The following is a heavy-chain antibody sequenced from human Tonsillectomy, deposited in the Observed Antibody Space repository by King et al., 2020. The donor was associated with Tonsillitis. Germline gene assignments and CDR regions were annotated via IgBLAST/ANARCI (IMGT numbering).Heavy chain of an antibody. J-gene: IGHJ4*02. Sequence: QLQLQESGPGLVKPSETLSLTCTVSGGSISSSSYYWGWIRQPPGKGLEWIGYIYYSGSTYYAPSLMSRVTISVDTSKNPFSLKLSFVTGADTAVYYCARLYYYGSGSYLYCFDYWGQGTLVTVSS. D-gene: IGHD3-10*01. V-gene: IGHV4-39*01. CDR1: GGSISSSSYY. CDR3: ARLYYYGSGSYLYCFDY. CDR2: IYYSGST.